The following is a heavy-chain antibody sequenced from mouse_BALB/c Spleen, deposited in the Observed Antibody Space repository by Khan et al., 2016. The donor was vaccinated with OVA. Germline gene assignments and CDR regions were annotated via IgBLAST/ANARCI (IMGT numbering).Heavy chain of an antibody. V-gene: IGHV1-7*01. CDR1: GYTFTSYW. CDR2: INPSTGYT. Sequence: QVQLKQSGAELAKPGASVKMSCKASGYTFTSYWMHWVKQRPGQGLEWIGYINPSTGYTEYNHKFKDKATLTTDKSSSTAYMQLSSLTSEDSAVYYYAASFLFYYSMDYWGQGTSVTVSA. CDR3: AASFLFYYSMDY. J-gene: IGHJ4*01. D-gene: IGHD1-2*01.